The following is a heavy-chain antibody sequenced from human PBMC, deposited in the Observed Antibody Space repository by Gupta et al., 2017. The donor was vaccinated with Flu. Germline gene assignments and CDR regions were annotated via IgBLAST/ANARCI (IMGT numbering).Heavy chain of an antibody. CDR2: IKHSGST. Sequence: HVQLQQWGAGLLTLSETLCLTCAVYGGSFRGYYWRWIRQPPGKGLEWNGEIKHSGSTNYNKSRRRLGTITVDTSKKQFARKLGSVTAAEAAVLDGARSRSGVDCGSEGYAFGIGCHVRMFTVCS. CDR1: GGSFRGYY. J-gene: IGHJ3*02. V-gene: IGHV4-34*01. CDR3: ARSRSGVDCGSEGYAFGI. D-gene: IGHD3-3*01.